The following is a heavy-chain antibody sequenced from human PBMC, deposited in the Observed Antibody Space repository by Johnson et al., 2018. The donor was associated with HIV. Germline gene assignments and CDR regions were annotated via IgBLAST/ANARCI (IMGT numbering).Heavy chain of an antibody. D-gene: IGHD3-9*01. CDR2: ISHDGSKK. CDR1: GFSFSPYA. J-gene: IGHJ3*02. V-gene: IGHV3-30*04. CDR3: ARRANHDIMTGKGGAFDI. Sequence: QVQLVESGGGVVQPGRSLRLSCAASGFSFSPYALHWVRQTPGKGLEWVAVISHDGSKKYYADSVEGRFTISRDNAKNSLYLQMNSLRAEDTALYYCARRANHDIMTGKGGAFDIWGQGTMVTVSS.